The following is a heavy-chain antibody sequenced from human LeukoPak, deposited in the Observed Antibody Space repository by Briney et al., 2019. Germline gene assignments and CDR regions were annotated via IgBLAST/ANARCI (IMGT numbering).Heavy chain of an antibody. J-gene: IGHJ1*01. Sequence: PSQTLSLTCTVSGGSISSGDYYWSWIRQPPGKGLEWIGYIYYSGSTYYTPSLKSRVTISVDTSKNQFSLKLSSVTAADTAVYYCARTGLGNSGSEYFQHWGQGTLVNVSS. V-gene: IGHV4-30-4*01. CDR2: IYYSGST. D-gene: IGHD4-23*01. CDR1: GGSISSGDYY. CDR3: ARTGLGNSGSEYFQH.